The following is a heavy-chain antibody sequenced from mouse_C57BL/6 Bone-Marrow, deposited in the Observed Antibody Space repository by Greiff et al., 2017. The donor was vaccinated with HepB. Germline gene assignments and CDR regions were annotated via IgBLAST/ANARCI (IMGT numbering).Heavy chain of an antibody. CDR2: IYPSDSET. D-gene: IGHD2-2*01. Sequence: QVQLQQPGAELVRPGSSVKLSCKASGYTFTSYWMDWVKQRPGQGLEWIGNIYPSDSETHYNQKFKDKATLTVDKSSSTAYMQLSSLTSEDSAVYYCARRGSGLRRAENYWGQGTTLTVSS. CDR3: ARRGSGLRRAENY. CDR1: GYTFTSYW. J-gene: IGHJ2*01. V-gene: IGHV1-61*01.